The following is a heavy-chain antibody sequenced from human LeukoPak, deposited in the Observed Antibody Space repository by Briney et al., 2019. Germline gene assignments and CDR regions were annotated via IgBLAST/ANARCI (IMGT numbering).Heavy chain of an antibody. Sequence: ASVKVSCKASGYTFTSYGISWVRQAPGQGLEWMGWISAYNGNTNYAQKLQGRVTMTTDTSTSTAYMDLRSLRSDDTAVYYCARSPIPGGLWELLEKDYWGQGTLVTVSS. CDR2: ISAYNGNT. D-gene: IGHD1-26*01. V-gene: IGHV1-18*01. J-gene: IGHJ4*02. CDR3: ARSPIPGGLWELLEKDY. CDR1: GYTFTSYG.